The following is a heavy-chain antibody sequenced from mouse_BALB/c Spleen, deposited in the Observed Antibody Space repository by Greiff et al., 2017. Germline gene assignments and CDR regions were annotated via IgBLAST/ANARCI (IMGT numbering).Heavy chain of an antibody. CDR1: GYTFTNYW. V-gene: IGHV1-63*02. Sequence: QVQLQQSGAELVRPGTSVKISSKASGYTFTNYWLGWVKQRPGHGLEWIGDIYPGGGYTNYNEKFKGKATLTADTSSSTAYMQLSSLTSEDSAVYFCARRGGNRYFDYWGQGTTLTVSS. CDR3: ARRGGNRYFDY. D-gene: IGHD2-1*01. J-gene: IGHJ2*01. CDR2: IYPGGGYT.